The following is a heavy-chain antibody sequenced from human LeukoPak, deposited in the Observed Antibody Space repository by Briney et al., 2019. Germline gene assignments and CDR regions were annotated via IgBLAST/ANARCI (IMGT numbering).Heavy chain of an antibody. CDR1: GGSMSGYY. V-gene: IGHV4-59*12. CDR2: IDYSGIT. CDR3: VREGSNSRFVVY. J-gene: IGHJ4*02. D-gene: IGHD6-13*01. Sequence: SETLSLTCTVSGGSMSGYYWSWIRQPPGKGLEWIGYIDYSGITNYDPSLKSRVTISIDTSKNQFSLKMRSVTAADTALYYCVREGSNSRFVVYCGQGTLVTVSS.